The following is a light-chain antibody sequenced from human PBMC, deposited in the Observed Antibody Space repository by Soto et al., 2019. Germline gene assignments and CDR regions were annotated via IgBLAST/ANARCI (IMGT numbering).Light chain of an antibody. V-gene: IGKV1-33*01. CDR1: RDISVY. CDR2: DAS. J-gene: IGKJ2*01. CDR3: QQYDNFPPYT. Sequence: DIQRTQSPSSLSASVGDRVTITCQASRDISVYLNWYQQKPGKPPKLLVFDASNLQTGVPSRFGGSGSGTHFTFTISSLQPEDIATYYCQQYDNFPPYTFGQGTRLEIK.